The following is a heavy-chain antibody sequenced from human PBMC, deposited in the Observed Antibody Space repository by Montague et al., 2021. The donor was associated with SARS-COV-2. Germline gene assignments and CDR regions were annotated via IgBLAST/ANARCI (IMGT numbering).Heavy chain of an antibody. CDR3: ARHYSATLPAVY. J-gene: IGHJ4*02. Sequence: SETLSLTCTVSGGSISSFYWSWFRQPPGKGLEWIGYISDSGSTNYNPSLTSRATMSVDTPKNQFSLKVNSVTAADTAVYYCARHYSATLPAVYWGQGTLVTVSS. V-gene: IGHV4-59*08. CDR2: ISDSGST. CDR1: GGSISSFY. D-gene: IGHD2-15*01.